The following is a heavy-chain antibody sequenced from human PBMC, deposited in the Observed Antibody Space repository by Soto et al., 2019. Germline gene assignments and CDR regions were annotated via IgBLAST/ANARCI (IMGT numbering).Heavy chain of an antibody. CDR1: GFTFSSYD. J-gene: IGHJ6*02. V-gene: IGHV3-13*01. CDR2: IGTAGDT. CDR3: ARDPPFGVVIKGYGMDV. Sequence: GSLRLSCAASGFTFSSYDMHWVRQATGKGLEWVSAIGTAGDTYYPGSVKGRFTISRENAKNSLYLQMNSLRSEDTAVYYCARDPPFGVVIKGYGMDVWGQGTTVTVSS. D-gene: IGHD3-3*01.